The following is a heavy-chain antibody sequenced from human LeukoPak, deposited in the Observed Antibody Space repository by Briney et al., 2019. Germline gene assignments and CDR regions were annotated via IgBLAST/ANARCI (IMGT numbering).Heavy chain of an antibody. D-gene: IGHD7-27*01. CDR3: ARHLGTYSDH. Sequence: GSLRLSCAASGFTFSGYWMYWVRQAPGKGLVWVSLINSDGSSTNYADSVKGRFTISRDNAKNTLYLQVNSLRADDTAVYYCARHLGTYSDHWGQGTLVTVS. J-gene: IGHJ4*02. CDR2: INSDGSST. V-gene: IGHV3-74*01. CDR1: GFTFSGYW.